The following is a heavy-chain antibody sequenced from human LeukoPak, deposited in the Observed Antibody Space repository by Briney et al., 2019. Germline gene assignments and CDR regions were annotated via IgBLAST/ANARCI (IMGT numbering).Heavy chain of an antibody. Sequence: SETLSLTCAVYGGSFSGYYWSWIRQPPGKGLEWIGEINHSGSTNYNPSLKSRVTISVDTSKNQFSLKLSSVTAADTAVYYCARSHGRIAAAGRRGFDYWGQGTLVTVSS. V-gene: IGHV4-34*01. J-gene: IGHJ4*02. CDR2: INHSGST. CDR3: ARSHGRIAAAGRRGFDY. D-gene: IGHD6-13*01. CDR1: GGSFSGYY.